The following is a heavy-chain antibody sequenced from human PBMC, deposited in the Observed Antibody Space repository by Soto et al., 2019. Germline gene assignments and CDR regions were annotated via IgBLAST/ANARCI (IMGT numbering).Heavy chain of an antibody. V-gene: IGHV3-23*01. CDR2: ISGSGGST. Sequence: EVQLLESGGGLVQPGGSLRLSCVASGFTFSSSAMSWVRQAPGKGLQWVSAISGSGGSTYYADSVKDRFTISRDNSKNTVYLQMNSLRAEDTAVYYCANGHCSGGSCYSAEYWGQGTLVTVSS. D-gene: IGHD2-15*01. J-gene: IGHJ4*02. CDR1: GFTFSSSA. CDR3: ANGHCSGGSCYSAEY.